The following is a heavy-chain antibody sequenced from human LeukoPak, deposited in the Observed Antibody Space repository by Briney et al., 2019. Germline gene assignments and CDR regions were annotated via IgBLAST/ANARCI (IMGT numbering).Heavy chain of an antibody. J-gene: IGHJ4*02. CDR2: IYSGGST. CDR3: ARRAGGYSHPYDY. Sequence: GGSLRLSCAASGFTVSSNYMSWVRQAPGKGLEWVSIIYSGGSTFYADSVKGRFTISRDNSKNTLYLQMNSLRAEDTAVYYCARRAGGYSHPYDYWGQGILVTVSS. D-gene: IGHD4-23*01. CDR1: GFTVSSNY. V-gene: IGHV3-53*01.